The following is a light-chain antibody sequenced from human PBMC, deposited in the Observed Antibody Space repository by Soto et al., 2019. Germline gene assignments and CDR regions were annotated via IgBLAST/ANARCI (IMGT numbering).Light chain of an antibody. V-gene: IGLV1-40*01. CDR2: VNN. CDR1: SSNIGAGYD. J-gene: IGLJ3*02. Sequence: QSVLTQPPSVSGAPGQRVTISCTGSSSNIGAGYDVHWYQQLPGTAPKLLIYVNNNRPSGVPDRFSGSKSGTSASLAITGLQAEDEADYYCQSYDSSLSAWVFGGGTQLNVL. CDR3: QSYDSSLSAWV.